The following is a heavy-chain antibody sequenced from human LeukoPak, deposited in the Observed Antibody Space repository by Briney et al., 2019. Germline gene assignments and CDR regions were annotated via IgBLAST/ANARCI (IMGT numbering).Heavy chain of an antibody. CDR3: ARRWDDSGSYRMALDF. V-gene: IGHV4-4*07. Sequence: SETLSLTCTVSGGSISSYYWSWIRQPAGKGLEWIGRIYTSGSTNYNPSLKSRVTISLATSKNQFSLRLSSVTAADTAVYYCARRWDDSGSYRMALDFWGQGTLVTVSS. CDR1: GGSISSYY. CDR2: IYTSGST. D-gene: IGHD3-10*01. J-gene: IGHJ4*02.